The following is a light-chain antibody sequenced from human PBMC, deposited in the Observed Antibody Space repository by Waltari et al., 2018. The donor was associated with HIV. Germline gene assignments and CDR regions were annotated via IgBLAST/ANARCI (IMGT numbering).Light chain of an antibody. V-gene: IGKV3-15*01. Sequence: EIVMTQSWLTLSVPPGQRATLSCRASQSTSGNIAWYQQQPGKDPRLLIFAASTRATGVPARVSGSGFGTEFTLSISDLQSEDFAIYHCQQYIEWPLTFGQGTKVEVK. CDR3: QQYIEWPLT. CDR2: AAS. J-gene: IGKJ1*01. CDR1: QSTSGN.